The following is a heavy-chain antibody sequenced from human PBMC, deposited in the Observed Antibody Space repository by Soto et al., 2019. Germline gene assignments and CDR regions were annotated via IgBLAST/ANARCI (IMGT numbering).Heavy chain of an antibody. V-gene: IGHV1-18*01. D-gene: IGHD1-26*01. Sequence: QVQLVQSGAEVKKPGASVKVSCKASGYTFTSYGISWVRQAPRQGLERMGWISAYNGNTNYAQNLQGRVTMTTDTSTSLAYMELGSLISDDTAVYYCARTVGANYRWFDPWGQGTLVAVSS. CDR3: ARTVGANYRWFDP. CDR1: GYTFTSYG. J-gene: IGHJ5*02. CDR2: ISAYNGNT.